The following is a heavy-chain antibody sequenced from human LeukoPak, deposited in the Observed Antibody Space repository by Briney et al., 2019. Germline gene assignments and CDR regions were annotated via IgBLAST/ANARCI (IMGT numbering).Heavy chain of an antibody. V-gene: IGHV3-30*02. CDR1: GFTFSRLG. Sequence: GGSLRLPCAASGFTFSRLGMQWVRQAPGKGLEWVAVIHNDGTQGQYGDSVKGRFTISKDNSQSTLYLQMSSLRDDDTAVYYCAKEGDEFRGYLDVWGKGTTVTVSS. J-gene: IGHJ6*04. D-gene: IGHD3-22*01. CDR2: IHNDGTQG. CDR3: AKEGDEFRGYLDV.